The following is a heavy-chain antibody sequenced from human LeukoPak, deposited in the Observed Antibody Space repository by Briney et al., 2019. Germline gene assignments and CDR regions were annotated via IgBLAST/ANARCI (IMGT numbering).Heavy chain of an antibody. D-gene: IGHD4/OR15-4a*01. CDR2: IYPGDSDN. J-gene: IGHJ4*02. V-gene: IGHV5-51*01. Sequence: GESLKISCKGSGYNFFNYWIVWVRQMPGKGLEWMGIIYPGDSDNRYSPSFQGQVTISADKSIRTATRQWDSLTASDTATYYVARQSCLGCPLDYWGQGTLVTVSS. CDR1: GYNFFNYW. CDR3: ARQSCLGCPLDY.